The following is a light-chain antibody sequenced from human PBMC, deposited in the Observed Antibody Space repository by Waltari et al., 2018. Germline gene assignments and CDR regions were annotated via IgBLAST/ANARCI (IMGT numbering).Light chain of an antibody. Sequence: QSALTQPASVSGSPGQSITIPCPGPSSDVRFYNLFSGSQQHPGKAPELGVYDVISRPSGVSNRFSGSKSGNTASLTISGLQAEDEADYYCCSYAGRNIWVFGGGTKLTVL. CDR2: DVI. CDR1: SSDVRFYNL. V-gene: IGLV2-23*02. J-gene: IGLJ3*02. CDR3: CSYAGRNIWV.